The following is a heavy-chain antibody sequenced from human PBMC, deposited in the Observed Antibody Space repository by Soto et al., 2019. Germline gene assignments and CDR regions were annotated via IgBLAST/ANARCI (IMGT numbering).Heavy chain of an antibody. D-gene: IGHD1-26*01. CDR3: AKEEVGHNYFDY. Sequence: QVQLVESGGGVVQPGRSLRLSCAASGFTFSSYGMHWVRQAPGKGLEWVAVISYDGSNKYYADSVKGRFTISRDNSKNTLYLQMNSLRAEDTAVYYCAKEEVGHNYFDYWGQGTLVTVSS. J-gene: IGHJ4*02. CDR2: ISYDGSNK. CDR1: GFTFSSYG. V-gene: IGHV3-30*18.